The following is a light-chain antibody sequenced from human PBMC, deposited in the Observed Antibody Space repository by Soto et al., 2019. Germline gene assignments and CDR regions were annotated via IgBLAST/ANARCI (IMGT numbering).Light chain of an antibody. CDR1: QSVRTH. Sequence: DIQMTQSPSSLSASIGDRVTITCRASQSVRTHLNWYHQKPVKAPELLIYAASSLQAGVPSRFSGSGSVTDFTLTISSLHPEDFGDYYCQQSYSPPRTFGQGTNLEIK. J-gene: IGKJ2*01. CDR3: QQSYSPPRT. V-gene: IGKV1-39*01. CDR2: AAS.